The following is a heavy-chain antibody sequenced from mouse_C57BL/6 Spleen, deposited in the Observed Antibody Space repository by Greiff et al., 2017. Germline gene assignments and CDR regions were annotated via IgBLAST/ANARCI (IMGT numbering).Heavy chain of an antibody. CDR1: GYTFTSYW. CDR3: ARWGIVYFDY. CDR2: IDPSDSYT. D-gene: IGHD2-12*01. J-gene: IGHJ2*01. Sequence: VQLQQPGAELVMPGASVKLSCEASGYTFTSYWMHWVKQRPGQGLEWIGEIDPSDSYTNYNQKFKGKSTLTVDKSSSTAYMQLSSLTSEDSAVYYCARWGIVYFDYWGQGTTLTVSS. V-gene: IGHV1-69*01.